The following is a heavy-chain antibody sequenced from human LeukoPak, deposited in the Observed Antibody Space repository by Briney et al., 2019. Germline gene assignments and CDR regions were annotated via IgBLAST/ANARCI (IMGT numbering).Heavy chain of an antibody. CDR3: ARSLPPRGCSSTSCYSANDY. D-gene: IGHD2-2*01. CDR1: GGTFSSYA. J-gene: IGHJ4*02. V-gene: IGHV1-69*13. CDR2: IIPIFGTA. Sequence: ASVKVSCKASGGTFSSYAISWVRQAPGQGLEWMGGIIPIFGTANYAQKFQGRVTITADESTSTAYMELSSLRSEDTAVYYCARSLPPRGCSSTSCYSANDYWGQGTLVTVSS.